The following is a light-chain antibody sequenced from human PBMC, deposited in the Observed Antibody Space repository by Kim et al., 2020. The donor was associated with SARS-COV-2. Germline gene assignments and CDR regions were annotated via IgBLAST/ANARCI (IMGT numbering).Light chain of an antibody. CDR3: QQYDDRPPLT. V-gene: IGKV3-15*01. CDR1: QSLSSN. Sequence: EIVMTQSPATLSVSPGERATLSCRASQSLSSNLAWYQQRPGQAPRLLIYGASTRATGIPARFSGSGSGTEFTLTISSLQSEDSALYYCQQYDDRPPLTFGGGTKVDIK. J-gene: IGKJ4*01. CDR2: GAS.